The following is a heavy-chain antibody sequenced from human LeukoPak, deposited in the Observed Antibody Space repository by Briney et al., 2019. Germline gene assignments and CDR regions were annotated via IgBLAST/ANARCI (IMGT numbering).Heavy chain of an antibody. Sequence: GGSLRLSCAASGFTFSSYGMHWVRQAPGKGLEWVAVIWHDGSNKYYADSVKGRFTISRDNSKNTLYLQMNSLRAEDTAVYYCAGGGGRRLRIQSGFDYWGQGTLVTVSS. CDR2: IWHDGSNK. CDR1: GFTFSSYG. J-gene: IGHJ4*02. V-gene: IGHV3-33*01. CDR3: AGGGGRRLRIQSGFDY. D-gene: IGHD3-16*01.